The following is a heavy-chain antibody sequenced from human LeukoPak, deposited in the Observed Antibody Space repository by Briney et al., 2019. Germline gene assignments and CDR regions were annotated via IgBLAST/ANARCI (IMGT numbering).Heavy chain of an antibody. CDR1: GFIFSNYA. CDR2: IGGVSESF. Sequence: GGSLRLSCAACGFIFSNYAMTWVRQAPGKGLEWVSIIGGVSESFYYADSVKGRFTVSRDNSKDTLYLQINSLRDEDTAVYYCARRWLGDPYGMDVWGQGTTVSVSS. J-gene: IGHJ6*02. CDR3: ARRWLGDPYGMDV. D-gene: IGHD3-10*01. V-gene: IGHV3-23*01.